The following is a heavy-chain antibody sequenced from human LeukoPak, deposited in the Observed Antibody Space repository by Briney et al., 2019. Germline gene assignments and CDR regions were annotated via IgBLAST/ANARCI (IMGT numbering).Heavy chain of an antibody. V-gene: IGHV3-23*01. J-gene: IGHJ3*02. CDR1: GFSISSYS. D-gene: IGHD5-12*01. CDR3: AKGYSGYDYWAFDI. Sequence: GESLRLSCVASGFSISSYSMTWVRQAPGKGLEWVAAISKDSSATYYAGSVKGRFTISRDNSKNTLYLQMISLRAEDTALYYCAKGYSGYDYWAFDIWGQGTMVTVSS. CDR2: ISKDSSAT.